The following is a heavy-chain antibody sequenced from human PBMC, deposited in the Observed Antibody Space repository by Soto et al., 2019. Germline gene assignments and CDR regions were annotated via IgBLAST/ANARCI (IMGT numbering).Heavy chain of an antibody. CDR3: ARALSSGPYVNY. CDR1: GGSLSSGDYY. J-gene: IGHJ4*02. CDR2: IFHSGTT. Sequence: QVQLQESGPGLVKPSPTLSLTCTVSGGSLSSGDYYWTWIRQHPGKGLEWIGYIFHSGTTYYNPSLKSRLNISVDTSKNQLSLKLRSLTAADTAVYYCARALSSGPYVNYWGQGTLVTVSS. V-gene: IGHV4-31*03. D-gene: IGHD3-22*01.